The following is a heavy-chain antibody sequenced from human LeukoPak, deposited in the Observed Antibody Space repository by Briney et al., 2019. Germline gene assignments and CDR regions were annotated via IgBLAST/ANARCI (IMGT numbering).Heavy chain of an antibody. CDR1: GFTFSSYW. CDR2: INSDGSST. V-gene: IGHV3-74*01. Sequence: PGGSLRLSCAASGFTFSSYWMHWVRQAPGKGLVWVSRINSDGSSTSYADSVKGRFTISRDNAKNTLYLQMNSLRAEDTAVYYCAKEHGSGSYYVGYWGQGTLVTVSS. J-gene: IGHJ4*02. CDR3: AKEHGSGSYYVGY. D-gene: IGHD3-10*01.